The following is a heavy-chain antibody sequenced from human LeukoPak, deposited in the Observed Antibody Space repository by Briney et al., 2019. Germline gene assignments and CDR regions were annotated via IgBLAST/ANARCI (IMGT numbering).Heavy chain of an antibody. D-gene: IGHD4-17*01. CDR2: INPNNGGT. CDR3: ASRSSTVAKFPFHY. Sequence: GASVKVSCKASGYIFTDYYMHWVRQAPGQGLEWMGWINPNNGGTNYARGFQGRVTMTRDTSISTAYMELTGLTSDDTAVYYCASRSSTVAKFPFHYWGQGTLVTVSS. CDR1: GYIFTDYY. J-gene: IGHJ4*02. V-gene: IGHV1-2*02.